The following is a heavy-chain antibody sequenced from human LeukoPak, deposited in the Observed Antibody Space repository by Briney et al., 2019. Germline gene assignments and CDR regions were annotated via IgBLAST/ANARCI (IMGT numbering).Heavy chain of an antibody. V-gene: IGHV4-34*01. J-gene: IGHJ4*02. CDR3: ARGALLWFGDRMEYYFDY. CDR2: INHSGSA. D-gene: IGHD3-10*01. Sequence: SETLSLTCAVYGGSFSGHYWSWIRQPPGKGLEWIGEINHSGSADYNPSLKSRVTISVDTSKNQFSLKLSSMTAADTAVYYCARGALLWFGDRMEYYFDYWGQGTLLTVSS. CDR1: GGSFSGHY.